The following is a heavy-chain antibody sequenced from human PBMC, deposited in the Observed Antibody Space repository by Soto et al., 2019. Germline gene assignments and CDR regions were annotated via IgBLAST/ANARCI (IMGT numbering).Heavy chain of an antibody. CDR1: GYSFTTYW. J-gene: IGHJ4*02. CDR3: ARNQSGSGTSHFDF. CDR2: IYPGDSDT. D-gene: IGHD3-10*01. Sequence: GESLKISCKASGYSFTTYWIAWVRQMPGKGLEWMGSIYPGDSDTRYNPSFEGQVSISADKITNTAHLQWGSLKASDSATYYCARNQSGSGTSHFDFWGQGTSVIVSS. V-gene: IGHV5-51*01.